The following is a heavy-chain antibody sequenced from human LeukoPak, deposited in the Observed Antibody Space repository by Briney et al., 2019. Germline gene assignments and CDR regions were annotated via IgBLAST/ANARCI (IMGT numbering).Heavy chain of an antibody. CDR3: ARHGVVVVAAYYYYGMDV. CDR2: INHSGST. Sequence: SETLSLTCAVYGGSFSGYYWSWIRQPPGKGLEWIGEINHSGSTNYNPSLKSRVTISVDTSKNQFSLKLSSVTAADTAVYYCARHGVVVVAAYYYYGMDVWGQGTTVTVSS. D-gene: IGHD2-15*01. CDR1: GGSFSGYY. J-gene: IGHJ6*02. V-gene: IGHV4-34*01.